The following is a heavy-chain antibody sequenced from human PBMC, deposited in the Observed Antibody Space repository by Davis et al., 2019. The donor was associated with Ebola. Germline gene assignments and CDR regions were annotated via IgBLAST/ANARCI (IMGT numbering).Heavy chain of an antibody. Sequence: GESLKISCAASGFTFSNYAMSWVRQAPGKGLEWVANIKQDGSEKYYVDSVKGRFTISRDNAKNSLYLQMNSLRAEDTAVYYCAREMGIAVSWGQGTLVTVSS. J-gene: IGHJ4*02. CDR3: AREMGIAVS. D-gene: IGHD6-19*01. CDR2: IKQDGSEK. CDR1: GFTFSNYA. V-gene: IGHV3-7*03.